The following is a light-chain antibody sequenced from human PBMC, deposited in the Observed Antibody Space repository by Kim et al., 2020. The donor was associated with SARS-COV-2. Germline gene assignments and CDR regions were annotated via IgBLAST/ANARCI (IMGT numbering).Light chain of an antibody. CDR1: KLGDKY. CDR2: EDN. V-gene: IGLV3-1*01. J-gene: IGLJ1*01. CDR3: KAWDSSTFYV. Sequence: SYELTQPPSVSVSPGQTARITCSGDKLGDKYTCWYQQKPGQSPLLVMYEDNKRPSGIPERFSGSNSGNTATLTISGTQAVDEADYYCKAWDSSTFYVFGT.